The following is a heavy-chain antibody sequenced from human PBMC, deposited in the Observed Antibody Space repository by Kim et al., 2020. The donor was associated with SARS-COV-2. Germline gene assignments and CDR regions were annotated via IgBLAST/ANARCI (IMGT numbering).Heavy chain of an antibody. CDR2: IIPIFGIA. Sequence: SVKVSCKASGGTFSSYAISWVRQAPGQGLEWMGRIIPIFGIANYAQKFQGRVTITADKSTSTAYMELSSLRSEDTAVYYCAREEVDDSSGYPVNWFDPWGQGTLVTVSS. J-gene: IGHJ5*02. CDR1: GGTFSSYA. V-gene: IGHV1-69*04. D-gene: IGHD3-22*01. CDR3: AREEVDDSSGYPVNWFDP.